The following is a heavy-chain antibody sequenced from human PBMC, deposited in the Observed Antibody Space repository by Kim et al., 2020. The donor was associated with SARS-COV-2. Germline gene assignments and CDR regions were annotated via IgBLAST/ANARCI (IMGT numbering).Heavy chain of an antibody. V-gene: IGHV5-51*01. D-gene: IGHD3-10*01. CDR3: ARGEFYFDY. CDR2: DT. J-gene: IGHJ4*02. Sequence: DTRYNPSFQGQVTISADKSIDTAYLQWSSLKASDTGMYFCARGEFYFDYWGQGTLVTVSS.